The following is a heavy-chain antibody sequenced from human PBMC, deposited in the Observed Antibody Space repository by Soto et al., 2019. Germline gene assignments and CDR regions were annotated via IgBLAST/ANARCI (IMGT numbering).Heavy chain of an antibody. CDR1: GFNFSNYA. D-gene: IGHD3-3*01. V-gene: IGHV3-23*01. J-gene: IGHJ6*02. Sequence: GSLRLSCAGSGFNFSNYAMNWVRQTPGKGLEWVSAISGSGGSTKRADSVTGRFIISRDNSKNTLYLQMNSLRADDTAIYYCAKSDSSPIFGVVRYGMDVWGQGTTVTVSS. CDR3: AKSDSSPIFGVVRYGMDV. CDR2: ISGSGGST.